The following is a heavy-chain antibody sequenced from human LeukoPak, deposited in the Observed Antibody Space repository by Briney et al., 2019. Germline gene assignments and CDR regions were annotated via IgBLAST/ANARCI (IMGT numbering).Heavy chain of an antibody. V-gene: IGHV4-30-2*01. Sequence: PSQTLSLTCAVTGASVSSGGSSWAWIRQPPGKDLEWIGYIYHIVNTFYNPPLQSRVTISVDRAKNQVSLRLTSVTAADTAVYYCARDSYGLGSNYFDPWGQGTQVTVSS. J-gene: IGHJ5*02. CDR3: ARDSYGLGSNYFDP. CDR2: IYHIVNT. CDR1: GASVSSGGSS. D-gene: IGHD3-10*01.